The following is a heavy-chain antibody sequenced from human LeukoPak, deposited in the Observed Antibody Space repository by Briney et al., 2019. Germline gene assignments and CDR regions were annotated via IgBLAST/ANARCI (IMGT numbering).Heavy chain of an antibody. CDR2: IGTKASGGTA. V-gene: IGHV3-49*04. Sequence: PGGSLRLSCIASGFTFGDYAMSWVRQAPGRGLEWASFIGTKASGGTAEYAASVKGRFTISRDDSKSIAYLQMNSLKIEDTAVYYCTREDYGDFGGELGYWGQGTLVTVSS. D-gene: IGHD4-17*01. CDR1: GFTFGDYA. J-gene: IGHJ4*02. CDR3: TREDYGDFGGELGY.